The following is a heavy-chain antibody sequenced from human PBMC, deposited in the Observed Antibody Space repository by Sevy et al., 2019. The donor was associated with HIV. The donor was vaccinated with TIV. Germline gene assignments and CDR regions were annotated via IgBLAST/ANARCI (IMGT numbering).Heavy chain of an antibody. Sequence: SETLSLTCTVSGGSISSGGYYWSWIRQHSGKGLEWIGYIYYSGSTYYNPSLKSRVTISVDTSKNQFSLKLSSVTAADTAVYYCARAGGDFWSGYPFDPWGQGTLVTVSS. CDR2: IYYSGST. D-gene: IGHD3-3*01. CDR3: ARAGGDFWSGYPFDP. V-gene: IGHV4-31*03. J-gene: IGHJ5*02. CDR1: GGSISSGGYY.